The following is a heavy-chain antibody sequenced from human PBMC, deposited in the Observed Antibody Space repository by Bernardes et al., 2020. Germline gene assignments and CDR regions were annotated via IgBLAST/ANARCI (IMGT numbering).Heavy chain of an antibody. V-gene: IGHV3-49*03. CDR2: IRSKAYSGTT. Sequence: GSLRLSCTASGFTFGDYAMSWFRQAPGKGLEWVGFIRSKAYSGTTEYAASVKGRFTISRDDSKSIAYLQMNSLKTEDTAVYYCTREEPPVLYGGNSYAFDIWGQGTMVTVSS. CDR1: GFTFGDYA. J-gene: IGHJ3*02. D-gene: IGHD2-21*02. CDR3: TREEPPVLYGGNSYAFDI.